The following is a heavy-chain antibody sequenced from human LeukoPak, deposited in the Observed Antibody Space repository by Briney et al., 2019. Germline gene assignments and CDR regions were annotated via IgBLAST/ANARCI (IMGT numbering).Heavy chain of an antibody. CDR2: ISAYNGNT. CDR3: AXXXXXXDSSGYYRDAFDI. D-gene: IGHD3-22*01. Sequence: ASVKVSCKASGGTFSSYAISWVRQAPGQGLEWMGWISAYNGNTNCAQKLQGRVTMTTDTSTSTAYMELRSLRSDDTAVYYCAXXXXXXDSSGYYRDAFDIWGQGTMVTVSS. CDR1: GGTFSSYA. J-gene: IGHJ3*02. V-gene: IGHV1-18*01.